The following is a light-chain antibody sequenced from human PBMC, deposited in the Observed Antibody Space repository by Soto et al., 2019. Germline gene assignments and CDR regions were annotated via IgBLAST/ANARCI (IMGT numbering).Light chain of an antibody. CDR2: DNN. CDR1: SSNIGNNY. J-gene: IGLJ1*01. CDR3: GTWDNSLSAYV. V-gene: IGLV1-51*01. Sequence: QSVLTQPPSVSAAPGQKVTISCSGSSSNIGNNYVSWYQQLPGTAPKLLIYDNNKRSSGIPDRFSGSKSGTSATLGITGLQTGDEADYYCGTWDNSLSAYVFGTGTKLTVL.